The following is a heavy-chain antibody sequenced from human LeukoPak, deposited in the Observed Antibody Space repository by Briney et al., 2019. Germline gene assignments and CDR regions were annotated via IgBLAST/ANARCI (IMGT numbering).Heavy chain of an antibody. CDR1: GFTFSNYA. Sequence: GSLRLSCAASGFTFSNYAMSWGRQAPGEGLGLVSAISCSGGSTYYADSVKGRFTISRDNSKNTLYLQMNSLRAEDTAVYYCAKDGSYYDSSGYYYEDGDYWGQGTLVTVSS. D-gene: IGHD3-22*01. V-gene: IGHV3-23*01. J-gene: IGHJ4*02. CDR2: ISCSGGST. CDR3: AKDGSYYDSSGYYYEDGDY.